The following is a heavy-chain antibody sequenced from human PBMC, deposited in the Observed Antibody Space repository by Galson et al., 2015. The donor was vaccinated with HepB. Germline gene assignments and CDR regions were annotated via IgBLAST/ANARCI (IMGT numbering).Heavy chain of an antibody. CDR2: IKSKTDGGTT. Sequence: SLRLSCAASGFTFSNACMNWVRQAPGKGLEWVGRIKSKTDGGTTDDAATVKGRFTIATDDTKNTLQLQMNSPKTEDTAVYYYTTVTDYYGMDVWGQGTTVTVSS. V-gene: IGHV3-15*07. J-gene: IGHJ6*02. D-gene: IGHD2-21*02. CDR3: TTVTDYYGMDV. CDR1: GFTFSNAC.